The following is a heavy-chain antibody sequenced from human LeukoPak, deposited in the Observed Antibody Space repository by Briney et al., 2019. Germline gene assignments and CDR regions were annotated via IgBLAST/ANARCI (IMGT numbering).Heavy chain of an antibody. CDR1: GYTFTGYY. D-gene: IGHD3-16*01. CDR3: ARVFRWGSPGAFDI. J-gene: IGHJ3*02. CDR2: INPNSGGT. V-gene: IGHV1-2*02. Sequence: ASVKVSCKASGYTFTGYYMHWVRQAPGQGLEWMAWINPNSGGTNYAQKFQGRVTMTRDTSISTAYMELSRLRSDDTAVYYCARVFRWGSPGAFDIWGQGTMVTVSS.